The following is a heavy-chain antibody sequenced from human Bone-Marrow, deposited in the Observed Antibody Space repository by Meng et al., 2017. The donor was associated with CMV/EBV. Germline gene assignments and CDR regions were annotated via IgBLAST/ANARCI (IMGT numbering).Heavy chain of an antibody. Sequence: GESLKISCAASGFTFSSYAMHWVRQAPGKGLEWVAVIPYDGSNKYYADSVKGRFTISRDNSKNTLYLQMNSLRAEDTAVYYWATEFGSGYYFDYFNYWVQGTLVTVPS. J-gene: IGHJ4*02. D-gene: IGHD3-22*01. V-gene: IGHV3-30*04. CDR1: GFTFSSYA. CDR3: ATEFGSGYYFDYFNY. CDR2: IPYDGSNK.